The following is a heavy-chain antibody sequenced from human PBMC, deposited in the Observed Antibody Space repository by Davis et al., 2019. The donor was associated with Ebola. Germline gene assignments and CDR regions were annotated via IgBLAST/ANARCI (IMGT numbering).Heavy chain of an antibody. Sequence: SETLSLTCTVSGGSVSNYYWSWIRQPPGKGLEWIGYIYYSGSTNYNPSLKSRVTISVDTSKNQFSLKLSSVTAADTAVYYCARRGSGWYSYFDYWGQGTLVTVSS. CDR1: GGSVSNYY. CDR3: ARRGSGWYSYFDY. D-gene: IGHD6-19*01. J-gene: IGHJ4*02. CDR2: IYYSGST. V-gene: IGHV4-59*08.